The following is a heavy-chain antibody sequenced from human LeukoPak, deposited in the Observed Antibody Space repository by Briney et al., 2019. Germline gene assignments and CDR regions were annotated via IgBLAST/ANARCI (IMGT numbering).Heavy chain of an antibody. CDR1: RFIFSMFS. CDR3: ARGYGGNSWHFDY. Sequence: GGSLRLSCVASRFIFSMFSMNWVRQAPGKGLEWLPHISGSSSTIHYEDSVKGRFTISRDNAKNSLYLQMNSLRAEDTAVYYCARGYGGNSWHFDYWGQGTLVTVSS. CDR2: ISGSSSTI. D-gene: IGHD4-23*01. J-gene: IGHJ4*02. V-gene: IGHV3-48*01.